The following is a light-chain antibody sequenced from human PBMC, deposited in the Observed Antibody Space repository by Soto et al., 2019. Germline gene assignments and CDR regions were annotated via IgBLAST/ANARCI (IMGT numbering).Light chain of an antibody. CDR3: QQDGSSPPYT. V-gene: IGKV3-20*01. CDR1: QSVTSSY. CDR2: GAS. J-gene: IGKJ2*01. Sequence: EIALTQSPGTLSLSPGERATLSCRASQSVTSSYLAWYQQKPGQAPRLLIYGASSRATGIPDTFSASGSGTDFTLTISRLEPEGFAVYYCQQDGSSPPYTFGQGTKLEIK.